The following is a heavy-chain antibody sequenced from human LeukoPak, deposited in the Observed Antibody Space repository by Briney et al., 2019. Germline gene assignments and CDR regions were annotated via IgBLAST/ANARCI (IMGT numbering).Heavy chain of an antibody. CDR3: ARGTYDDDAFDI. CDR2: IYYSGST. Sequence: SETLSLTCTVSGGSISSYYWSWIRQPPGKGLEWIGYIYYSGSTNYNPSLKSRVTILVDTSKNQFSLKLSSVTAADTAVYYCARGTYDDDAFDIWGQGTMVTVSS. J-gene: IGHJ3*02. V-gene: IGHV4-59*01. D-gene: IGHD3-22*01. CDR1: GGSISSYY.